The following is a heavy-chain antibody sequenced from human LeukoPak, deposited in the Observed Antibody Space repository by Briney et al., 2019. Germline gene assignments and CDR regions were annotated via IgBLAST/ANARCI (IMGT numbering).Heavy chain of an antibody. CDR3: AKLFYGSGRNFLFDY. CDR1: GFTFNNYA. Sequence: GGSLRLSCAASGFTFNNYAMSWVRQAPGKGLEWVSAISGSGGSTYYADSVKGRFTISRDNSKNTLYLQMNSLRAEDTAVYYCAKLFYGSGRNFLFDYWGQGTLVTVSS. V-gene: IGHV3-23*01. CDR2: ISGSGGST. D-gene: IGHD3-10*01. J-gene: IGHJ4*02.